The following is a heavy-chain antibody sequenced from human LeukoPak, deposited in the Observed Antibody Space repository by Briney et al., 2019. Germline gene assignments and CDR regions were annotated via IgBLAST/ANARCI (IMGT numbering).Heavy chain of an antibody. D-gene: IGHD3-22*01. CDR2: IYYSGST. CDR1: GGSISSSSYY. Sequence: SETLSLTCTVSGGSISSSSYYWGWIRQPPGKGLEWIGSIYYSGSTYYNPSLKSRVTISVDTSKNQFSLKLSSVTAADTAVYYCASPYYYDSSGQKGNLDAFDIWGQGTMVTVSS. J-gene: IGHJ3*02. V-gene: IGHV4-39*07. CDR3: ASPYYYDSSGQKGNLDAFDI.